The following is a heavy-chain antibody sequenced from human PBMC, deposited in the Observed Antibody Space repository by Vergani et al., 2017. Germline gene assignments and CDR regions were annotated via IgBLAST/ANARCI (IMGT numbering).Heavy chain of an antibody. J-gene: IGHJ4*02. CDR1: GGSISSGGYY. Sequence: QVQLQESGPGLVKPSQTLSLTCTVSGGSISSGGYYWSWIRQHPGKGLEWIGYIYYSGSTYYNPSLKSRVTISVDTSKNQFSLKLCSVTAADTAVYYCAITRSSGYYGSGSYYGDYFDYWGQGTLVTVSS. CDR3: AITRSSGYYGSGSYYGDYFDY. CDR2: IYYSGST. D-gene: IGHD3-10*01. V-gene: IGHV4-31*03.